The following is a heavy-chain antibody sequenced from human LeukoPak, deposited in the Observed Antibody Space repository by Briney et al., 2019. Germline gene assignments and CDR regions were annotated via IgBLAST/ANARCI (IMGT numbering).Heavy chain of an antibody. CDR2: ISGSGGST. CDR3: ARRGIYGDYVAFDI. Sequence: GGSLRLSRAASGFTFSSYAMSWVRQAPGKGLEWVSAISGSGGSTYYADSVKGRFTISRDNSKNTLYLQMNSLRAEDTALYHCARRGIYGDYVAFDIWGQGTMVTVSS. D-gene: IGHD4-17*01. J-gene: IGHJ3*02. V-gene: IGHV3-23*01. CDR1: GFTFSSYA.